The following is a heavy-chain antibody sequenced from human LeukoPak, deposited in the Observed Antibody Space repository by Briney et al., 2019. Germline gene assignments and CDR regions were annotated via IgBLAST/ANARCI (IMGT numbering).Heavy chain of an antibody. CDR2: INSDGINT. CDR3: ARDYGYCSSTSCYGDAFDI. Sequence: PGGSLRLSCAASGFTFSNYWMHWVRQAPGKGLVWVSRINSDGINTSYADSVKGRFTISRDNAKNTLNLQMNSLRAEDTAVYYCARDYGYCSSTSCYGDAFDIWGQGTMVTVSS. CDR1: GFTFSNYW. D-gene: IGHD2-2*01. J-gene: IGHJ3*02. V-gene: IGHV3-74*01.